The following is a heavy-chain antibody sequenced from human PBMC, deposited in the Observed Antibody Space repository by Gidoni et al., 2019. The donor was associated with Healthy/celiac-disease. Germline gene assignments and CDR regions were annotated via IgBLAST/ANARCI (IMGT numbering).Heavy chain of an antibody. J-gene: IGHJ4*02. Sequence: QVQLVEAGGGVVQPGRSPRLSCSASGFTFGSYSMHWVRQAPGKGREWVAVISYDGSNKYYADSVKGRFTISRDNSKNTLYLQMNSLRAEDTAVYYCARDPEWLLSRGYFDYWGQGTLVTVSS. CDR2: ISYDGSNK. D-gene: IGHD3-3*01. V-gene: IGHV3-30*04. CDR3: ARDPEWLLSRGYFDY. CDR1: GFTFGSYS.